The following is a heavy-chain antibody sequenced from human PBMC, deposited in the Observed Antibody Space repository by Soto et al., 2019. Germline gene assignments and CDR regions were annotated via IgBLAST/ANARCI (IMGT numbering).Heavy chain of an antibody. Sequence: QVQLVQSGAEVKKPGASVKVSCKASGSIFTSYNIHWVRQAPGQGLEWMGLINLFDGSRIYVQSFQGRATMTRDTSTSTVYMELSSLRSDDTAVYYCTRVDPGESSPFDYWGQGTLVTVSS. CDR3: TRVDPGESSPFDY. D-gene: IGHD3-10*01. CDR2: INLFDGSR. J-gene: IGHJ4*02. V-gene: IGHV1-46*03. CDR1: GSIFTSYN.